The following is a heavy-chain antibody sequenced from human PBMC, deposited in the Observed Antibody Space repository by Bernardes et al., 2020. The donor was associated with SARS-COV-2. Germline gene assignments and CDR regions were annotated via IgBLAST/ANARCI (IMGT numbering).Heavy chain of an antibody. CDR1: GYTFWDYY. CDR2: LYPTPREP. D-gene: IGHD2-15*01. CDR3: AQERGYCGNGCYGFDP. J-gene: IGHJ5*02. V-gene: IGHV1-2*02. Sequence: ASVKASCKASGYTFWDYYINWVRQAPGQGPEWMGWLYPTPREPHYAQHFRGRVTFPKDTSTVTAYMELSGLTSDDTAIYYCAQERGYCGNGCYGFDPWGQGTLVTVSS.